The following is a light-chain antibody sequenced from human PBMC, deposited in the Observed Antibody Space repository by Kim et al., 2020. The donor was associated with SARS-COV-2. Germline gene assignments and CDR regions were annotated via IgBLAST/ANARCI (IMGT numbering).Light chain of an antibody. CDR2: GKY. J-gene: IGLJ3*02. Sequence: ALGQTVRLTCQGDSLRKYYATWYQQRPGQAPTLVLYGKYDRPSVIPDRFSGSASGNTASLTITGAQAEDEGDYYCSSRDSSGDHVVFGGGTQLTVL. CDR3: SSRDSSGDHVV. CDR1: SLRKYY. V-gene: IGLV3-19*01.